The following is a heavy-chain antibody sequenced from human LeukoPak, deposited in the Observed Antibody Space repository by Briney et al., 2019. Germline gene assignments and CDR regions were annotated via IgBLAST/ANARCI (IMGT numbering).Heavy chain of an antibody. CDR2: FDPEDGET. CDR3: AKSKAVAGDYYFDY. J-gene: IGHJ4*02. CDR1: GYTLTELS. Sequence: ASVKVSCKVSGYTLTELSMHWVRQAPGKGLEWMGGFDPEDGETIYAQKFQGRVTMTEDTSTDTAYMELSSLRSEDTAVYYCAKSKAVAGDYYFDYWGQGTLVTVSS. V-gene: IGHV1-24*01. D-gene: IGHD6-19*01.